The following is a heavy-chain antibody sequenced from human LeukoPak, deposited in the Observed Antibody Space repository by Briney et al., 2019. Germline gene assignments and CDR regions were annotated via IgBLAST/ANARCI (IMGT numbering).Heavy chain of an antibody. J-gene: IGHJ5*02. CDR3: ARDSSGWYDH. V-gene: IGHV3-53*01. Sequence: GRSLRLSCAASGFTVSTNYMSWVRQAPGRGLEWVSVIYAGGTTYYADSVKGRFTISRDNSKNTLYLQMNSLRDEDTAVYYCARDSSGWYDHWGHGTLVTVSS. CDR1: GFTVSTNY. D-gene: IGHD6-19*01. CDR2: IYAGGTT.